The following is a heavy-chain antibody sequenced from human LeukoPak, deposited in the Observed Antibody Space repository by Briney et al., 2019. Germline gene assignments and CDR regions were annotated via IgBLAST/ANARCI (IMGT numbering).Heavy chain of an antibody. CDR3: AREYYYDSSGYYRHSVLPNFDY. D-gene: IGHD3-22*01. J-gene: IGHJ4*02. CDR2: IYTSGST. Sequence: SETLSLTCTVSGGSISSYYWSWIRQPAGKGLEWIGRIYTSGSTNYNPSLKSRVTMSVDTSKNQFSLKLSSVTAADTAVYYCAREYYYDSSGYYRHSVLPNFDYWGQGTLVTVSS. V-gene: IGHV4-4*07. CDR1: GGSISSYY.